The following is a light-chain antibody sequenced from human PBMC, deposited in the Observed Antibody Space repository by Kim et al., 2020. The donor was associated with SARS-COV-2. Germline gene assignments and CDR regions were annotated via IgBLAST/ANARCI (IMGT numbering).Light chain of an antibody. CDR3: QQYGSSLYT. Sequence: EIVLTQSPGTLSLSPGERATLSCRASQSVSSSYLDWYQQKPDQAPRLLIYGASSRATGIPDRFSGSGSGTDFTLTISRLEPEDFAVYYCQQYGSSLYTFGQGTKLEI. V-gene: IGKV3-20*01. CDR2: GAS. J-gene: IGKJ2*01. CDR1: QSVSSSY.